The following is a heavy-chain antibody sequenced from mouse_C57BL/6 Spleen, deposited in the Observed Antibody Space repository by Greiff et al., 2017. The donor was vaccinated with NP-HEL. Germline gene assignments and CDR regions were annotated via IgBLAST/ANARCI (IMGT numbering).Heavy chain of an antibody. CDR2: ISSGSSTI. V-gene: IGHV5-17*01. CDR3: AREGGSSLYAMDY. CDR1: GFTFSDYG. J-gene: IGHJ4*01. Sequence: EVKLMESGGGLVKPGGSLKLSCAASGFTFSDYGMHWVRQAPEKGLEWVAYISSGSSTIYYADTVKGRFTISRDNAKNTLVLQMTSLRSEDTAMYYWAREGGSSLYAMDYWGQGTSVTVSS. D-gene: IGHD1-1*01.